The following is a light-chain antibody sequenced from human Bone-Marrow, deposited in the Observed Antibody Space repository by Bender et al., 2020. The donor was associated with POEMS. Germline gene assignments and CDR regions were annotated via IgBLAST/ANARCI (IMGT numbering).Light chain of an antibody. Sequence: SYVLTQPPSVSLAPGKTATITCGGDSLVRQSVHWYQQKPGQAPALVVFDDSDRPTGIPDRFSGSTSGNTATLTISRVEVGDEADYYCQVWDSTSDHFVFGGGTTVTVL. CDR2: DDS. V-gene: IGLV3-21*03. J-gene: IGLJ1*01. CDR1: SLVRQS. CDR3: QVWDSTSDHFV.